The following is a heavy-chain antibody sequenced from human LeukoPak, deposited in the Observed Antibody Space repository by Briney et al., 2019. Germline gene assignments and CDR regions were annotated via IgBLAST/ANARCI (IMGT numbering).Heavy chain of an antibody. Sequence: SVKVSCKASGGTFSSYAISWVRQAPGQGLEWMGGIIPIFGTANYAQKFQGRVTITTDESTSTAYMELSSLRSEDTAVYYCARGRGLNRGDAFDIWGQGTMVTVSS. J-gene: IGHJ3*02. D-gene: IGHD3/OR15-3a*01. V-gene: IGHV1-69*05. CDR3: ARGRGLNRGDAFDI. CDR1: GGTFSSYA. CDR2: IIPIFGTA.